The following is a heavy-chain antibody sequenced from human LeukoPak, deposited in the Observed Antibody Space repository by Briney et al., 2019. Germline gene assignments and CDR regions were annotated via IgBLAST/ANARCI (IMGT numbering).Heavy chain of an antibody. CDR2: INPSGGST. Sequence: ASVKVSCKASGYTFTGYYMHWVRQAPGQGLEGMGIINPSGGSTSYAQKFQGRVTMTRDMSTSTVYMELSRLRSDDTAVYYCARALRYFDWFPKGYWGQGTLVTVSS. CDR3: ARALRYFDWFPKGY. V-gene: IGHV1-46*01. J-gene: IGHJ4*02. D-gene: IGHD3-9*01. CDR1: GYTFTGYY.